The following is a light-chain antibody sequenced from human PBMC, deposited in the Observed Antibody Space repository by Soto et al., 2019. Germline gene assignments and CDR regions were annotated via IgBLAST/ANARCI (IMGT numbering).Light chain of an antibody. CDR3: QQYGSSPWT. J-gene: IGKJ1*01. CDR2: GAS. V-gene: IGKV3-20*01. CDR1: QSVSSSY. Sequence: ENVLSRAPRTPSFFSGGKSNPPLRALQSVSSSYLAWYQQKPGQAPRPLIYGASSRAIGIPDRFSGSGSGTDFTLTISRLEPEDFAVYYCQQYGSSPWTFGQGTKVDIK.